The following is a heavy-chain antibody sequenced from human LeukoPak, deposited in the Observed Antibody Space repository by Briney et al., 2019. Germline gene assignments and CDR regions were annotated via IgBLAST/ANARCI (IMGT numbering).Heavy chain of an antibody. D-gene: IGHD1-26*01. Sequence: VASVKVSCKASGYTFTGYYMHWVRQAPGQGLEWMGWINPNSGGTNYAQKFQGRVTMTRDTSISTAYMELSRLRSDDTAVYYCARGKKGIVGVTGAFDIWGQGTLVTVSS. J-gene: IGHJ4*02. CDR2: INPNSGGT. CDR3: ARGKKGIVGVTGAFDI. V-gene: IGHV1-2*02. CDR1: GYTFTGYY.